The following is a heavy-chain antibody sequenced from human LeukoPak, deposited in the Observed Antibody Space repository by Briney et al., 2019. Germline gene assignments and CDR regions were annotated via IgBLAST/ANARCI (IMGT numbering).Heavy chain of an antibody. CDR3: ARAAGAYDY. CDR1: GFTVSSNY. Sequence: GGSLRLSCAASGFTVSSNYMSGVRQAPGKGLEWVSIIYTGGRTDYADFVKGRFTISRDTSKNMLFLQMNSLRVDDTAVYYCARAAGAYDYWGQGTLVAVSS. CDR2: IYTGGRT. D-gene: IGHD3-16*01. V-gene: IGHV3-53*01. J-gene: IGHJ4*02.